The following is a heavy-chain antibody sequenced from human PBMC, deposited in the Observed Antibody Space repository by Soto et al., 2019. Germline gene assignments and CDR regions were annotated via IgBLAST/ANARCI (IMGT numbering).Heavy chain of an antibody. Sequence: QVQLQESGPGLVKPSGTLSLTCAVSGGSINNSXXXXWVRQPPGKGLEWIGEIYHSGSTTYSPSLKSRXTXSXXXXXXXXXXXLXXXXXAXXXXXXXAXXKDYSVYPLRDYWGQGTLVTVSS. CDR2: IYHSGST. V-gene: IGHV4-4*02. D-gene: IGHD4-17*01. CDR1: GGSINNSXX. CDR3: AXXKDYSVYPLRDY. J-gene: IGHJ4*02.